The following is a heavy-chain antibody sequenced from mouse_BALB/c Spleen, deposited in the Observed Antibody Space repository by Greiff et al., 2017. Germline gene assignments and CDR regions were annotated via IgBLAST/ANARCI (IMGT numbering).Heavy chain of an antibody. J-gene: IGHJ2*01. V-gene: IGHV5-12-1*01. CDR1: GFAFSSYD. CDR2: ISSGGGST. Sequence: EVKLEESGGGLVKPGGSLKLSCAASGFAFSSYDMSWVRQTPEKRLEWVAYISSGGGSTYYPDTVKGRFTISRDNAKNTLYLQMSSLKSEDTAMYYCASTPPDYACDYWGQGTTLTVSS. D-gene: IGHD2-4*01. CDR3: ASTPPDYACDY.